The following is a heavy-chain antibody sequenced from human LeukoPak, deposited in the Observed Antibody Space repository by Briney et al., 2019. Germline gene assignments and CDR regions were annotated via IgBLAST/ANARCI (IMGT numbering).Heavy chain of an antibody. CDR3: ARVSRLRLLHYFDY. Sequence: KPSETLSLTCTASGGSISSYYWSWIRRPPGKGLEWIGYIYYSGSTNYNPSLKSRVTISVDTSKNQFSLKLSSVAAADTAVYYCARVSRLRLLHYFDYWGQGTLVNVSS. CDR1: GGSISSYY. J-gene: IGHJ4*02. V-gene: IGHV4-59*01. D-gene: IGHD5-12*01. CDR2: IYYSGST.